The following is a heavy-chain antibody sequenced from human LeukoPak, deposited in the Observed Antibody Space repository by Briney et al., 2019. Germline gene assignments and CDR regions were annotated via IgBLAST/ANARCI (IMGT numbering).Heavy chain of an antibody. Sequence: KTSETLSLTCAVSGYSISSGYYWGGIRQPPGKGREWFGIIYHSGSTYYNPSLKSRVTISVDTSKNQFSLKLSSVTAADTAVYYCARPNIGSGYYYSYFDYWGQGTLVTVSS. CDR2: IYHSGST. CDR3: ARPNIGSGYYYSYFDY. V-gene: IGHV4-38-2*01. CDR1: GYSISSGYY. J-gene: IGHJ4*02. D-gene: IGHD3-22*01.